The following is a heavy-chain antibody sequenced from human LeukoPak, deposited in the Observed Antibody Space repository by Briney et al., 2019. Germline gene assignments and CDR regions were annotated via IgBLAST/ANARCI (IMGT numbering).Heavy chain of an antibody. CDR2: IYYSGST. D-gene: IGHD6-13*01. CDR3: ARDHGIAALDY. Sequence: PSETLSLTCTVSGGSISSYYWSWIRQPPGKGLEWIGYIYYSGSTNYNPSLKSRVTISVDTSKNQFSLKLSSVTAADTAVYYCARDHGIAALDYWGQGTLVTVSS. CDR1: GGSISSYY. J-gene: IGHJ4*02. V-gene: IGHV4-59*01.